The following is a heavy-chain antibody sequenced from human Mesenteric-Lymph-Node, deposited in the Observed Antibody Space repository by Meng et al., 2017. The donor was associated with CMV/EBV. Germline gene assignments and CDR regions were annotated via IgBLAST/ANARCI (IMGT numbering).Heavy chain of an antibody. V-gene: IGHV3-53*01. CDR2: IYSGGST. CDR3: ARLYYYGSGSDYNEGYYYGMDV. Sequence: GESLKISCAASGFTVSSHYMSWVRQAPGKGLEWVSVIYSGGSTYYADSVKGRFTISRDNSKNTLYLQMNSLRAEDTAVYYCARLYYYGSGSDYNEGYYYGMDVWGQGTTVTVSS. J-gene: IGHJ6*02. CDR1: GFTVSSHY. D-gene: IGHD3-10*01.